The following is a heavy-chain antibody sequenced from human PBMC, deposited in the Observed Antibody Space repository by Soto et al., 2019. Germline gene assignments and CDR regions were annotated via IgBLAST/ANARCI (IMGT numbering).Heavy chain of an antibody. V-gene: IGHV4-39*02. CDR1: GGSFGSSAYY. CDR3: SRRAPEGFDP. J-gene: IGHJ5*02. Sequence: PSETLSLTCAVSGGSFGSSAYYWGWICQAPGKGLEWIGSINYSGTTYYNPSLKSRVTISVDTSKNHFSLKLSSVTAADTALYYCSRRAPEGFDPWGQGTLVTVSS. CDR2: INYSGTT.